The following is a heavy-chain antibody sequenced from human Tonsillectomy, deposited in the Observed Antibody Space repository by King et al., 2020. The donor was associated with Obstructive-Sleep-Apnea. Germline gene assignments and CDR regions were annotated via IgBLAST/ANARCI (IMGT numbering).Heavy chain of an antibody. D-gene: IGHD3-3*01. J-gene: IGHJ4*02. V-gene: IGHV3-23*04. Sequence: QLVQSGGGLVQPGGSLRLSCAASGFTFSSYALSWGRQAPGKGLEWVSVISYCGGSTNYADSVQGRLTISRNNSKNTPYLQMNSLRAEDTAVYYCARESNVLRFLEWYYYFDYWGQGTLVTVSS. CDR2: ISYCGGST. CDR3: ARESNVLRFLEWYYYFDY. CDR1: GFTFSSYA.